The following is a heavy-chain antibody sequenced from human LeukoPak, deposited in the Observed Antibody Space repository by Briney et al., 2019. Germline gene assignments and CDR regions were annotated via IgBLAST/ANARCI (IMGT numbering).Heavy chain of an antibody. J-gene: IGHJ4*02. D-gene: IGHD6-13*01. V-gene: IGHV3-13*01. CDR1: GFTFSRYD. CDR2: IGTAGDT. CDR3: ARVAAAGKGFDY. Sequence: GGSLRLSCAASGFTFSRYDIHWVRHATGKGLEWVSAIGTAGDTYYPGSVKGRFTISRDNAKNSLYLQMNSLRAGDTAVYYCARVAAAGKGFDYWGQGTLVTVSS.